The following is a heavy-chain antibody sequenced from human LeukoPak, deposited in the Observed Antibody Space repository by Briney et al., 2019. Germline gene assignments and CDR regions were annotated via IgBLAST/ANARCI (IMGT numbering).Heavy chain of an antibody. D-gene: IGHD4-11*01. CDR3: AREDYIDAFDI. Sequence: GGSLRLPCAASGFTFSSYWMSWVRQAPEKGLEWVANIKQDGSEKYYVDSVKGRFTISRDNAKNSLYLQMNSLRAEDTAVYYCAREDYIDAFDIWGQGTMVTVSS. CDR2: IKQDGSEK. CDR1: GFTFSSYW. V-gene: IGHV3-7*04. J-gene: IGHJ3*02.